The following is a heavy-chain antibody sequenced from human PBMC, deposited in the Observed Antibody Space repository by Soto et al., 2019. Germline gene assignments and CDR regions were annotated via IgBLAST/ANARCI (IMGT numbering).Heavy chain of an antibody. CDR2: ISFDGTTI. CDR3: AKGQGGSPPGGMDV. Sequence: QVVLVESGGGVVQPGRALRLSCAASGFDFINDGMLWVRQAPGKGLEWVALISFDGTTIHYGDSVKGRFTISRDNSKNTLFLQMNSLRPEDTGVYYCAKGQGGSPPGGMDVWGQGTTVTVSS. J-gene: IGHJ6*02. V-gene: IGHV3-30*18. CDR1: GFDFINDG. D-gene: IGHD3-10*01.